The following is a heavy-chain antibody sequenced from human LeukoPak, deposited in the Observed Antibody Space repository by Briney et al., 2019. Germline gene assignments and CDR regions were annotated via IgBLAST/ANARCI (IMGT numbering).Heavy chain of an antibody. Sequence: SVKVSCKASGGTFSSYAISWVRQAPGQGPEWMGGIIPIFGTANYAQKFQGRVTITADKSTSTAYMELSSLRSEDTAVYYCARGYYDSSGYWYYFDYWGQGTLVTVSS. CDR3: ARGYYDSSGYWYYFDY. D-gene: IGHD3-22*01. V-gene: IGHV1-69*06. CDR1: GGTFSSYA. CDR2: IIPIFGTA. J-gene: IGHJ4*02.